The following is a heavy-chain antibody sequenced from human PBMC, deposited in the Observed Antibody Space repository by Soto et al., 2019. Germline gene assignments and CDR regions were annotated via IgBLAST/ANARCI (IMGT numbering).Heavy chain of an antibody. J-gene: IGHJ4*02. V-gene: IGHV4-39*01. CDR1: GGSISSSNYF. Sequence: SETLCLTCTVSGGSISSSNYFWGWIRQPPGKGLEWIGTIFYSGSTYYNPSLKSRVTISVDTSKNQFSLKLTSVTAADTALYYCARRYGWLYFDYWGQGSLVTVSS. D-gene: IGHD3-10*01. CDR2: IFYSGST. CDR3: ARRYGWLYFDY.